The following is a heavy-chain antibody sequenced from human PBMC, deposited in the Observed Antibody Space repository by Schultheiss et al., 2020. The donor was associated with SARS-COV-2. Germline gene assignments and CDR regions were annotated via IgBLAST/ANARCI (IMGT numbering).Heavy chain of an antibody. D-gene: IGHD1-26*01. Sequence: GGSLRLSCAASGFTFSSYSMNWVRQAPGKGLEWVSYISSSDSTIYYTDSLKGRFTISRDNAKNSLYLQMNSLRVEDTAVYYCARSAGGSFYYGMDVWGQGTTVTVSS. CDR1: GFTFSSYS. V-gene: IGHV3-48*04. CDR2: ISSSDSTI. J-gene: IGHJ6*02. CDR3: ARSAGGSFYYGMDV.